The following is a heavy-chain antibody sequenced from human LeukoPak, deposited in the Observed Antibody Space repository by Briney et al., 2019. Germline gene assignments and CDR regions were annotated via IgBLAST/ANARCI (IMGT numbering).Heavy chain of an antibody. CDR2: IYTSGSS. D-gene: IGHD5-18*01. CDR3: AGGYSYGISDY. V-gene: IGHV4-4*07. Sequence: SETLSLTCTVSGDSISGFYWSWIRQPAGKGLQWIGRIYTSGSSNYNPSLKSRVTISLDKSKNQFSLKLSSVTAADTAVYYCAGGYSYGISDYWGQGTLVTVSS. CDR1: GDSISGFY. J-gene: IGHJ4*02.